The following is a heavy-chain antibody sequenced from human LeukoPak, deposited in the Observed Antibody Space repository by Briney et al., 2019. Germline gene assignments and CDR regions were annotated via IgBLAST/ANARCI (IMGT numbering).Heavy chain of an antibody. V-gene: IGHV1-8*01. CDR2: MNPNSGNA. J-gene: IGHJ4*02. D-gene: IGHD5-18*01. Sequence: GASVKVSCKSSGYTFTTYDINWVRQATGQGLEWMGWMNPNSGNAGYAQKFQGRVTMTRDISINTAYMELSDLRYEDMAVYYCARHTAVLPGDYWGQGTLVTVSS. CDR3: ARHTAVLPGDY. CDR1: GYTFTTYD.